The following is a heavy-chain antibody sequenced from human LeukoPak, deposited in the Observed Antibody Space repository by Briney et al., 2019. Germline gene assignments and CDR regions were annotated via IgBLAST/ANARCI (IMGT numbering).Heavy chain of an antibody. CDR3: ASLWELLTWAYFDY. Sequence: GGSLRLSCAASGFTFSSYSMNWVRQAPGKGLEWVSSISSSSSYIYYADSVKGRFTISRDNAKNSLYLQMNSLRAEDTAVYYCASLWELLTWAYFDYWGQGTLATVSS. CDR1: GFTFSSYS. D-gene: IGHD1-26*01. J-gene: IGHJ4*02. CDR2: ISSSSSYI. V-gene: IGHV3-21*01.